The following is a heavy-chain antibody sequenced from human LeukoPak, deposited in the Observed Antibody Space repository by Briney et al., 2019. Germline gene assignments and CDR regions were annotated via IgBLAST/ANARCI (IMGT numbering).Heavy chain of an antibody. CDR3: ARASVLLSADY. Sequence: SETLSLTCTVSGGFITSSFYWSWIRPSPGKGLEWIGYIYNSGGTKYNPSLKGRLTISVDTSKNQFSLNLTSVTAADTAVYYCARASVLLSADYWGQGTLVTVSS. V-gene: IGHV4-59*01. CDR2: IYNSGGT. J-gene: IGHJ4*02. D-gene: IGHD3-16*01. CDR1: GGFITSSFY.